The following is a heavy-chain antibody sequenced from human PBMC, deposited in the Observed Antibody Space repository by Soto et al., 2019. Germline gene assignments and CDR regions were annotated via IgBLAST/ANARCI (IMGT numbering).Heavy chain of an antibody. CDR1: GFTXSSYG. V-gene: IGHV3-30*18. J-gene: IGHJ6*02. Sequence: PGGSLRLSCAASGFTXSSYGMHWVLQAPGKGLEWVAVISYDGSNKYYADSVKGRFTISRDNSKNTLYLQMNSLRAEDTAVYYCAKDLSSPHQYCSGGSCYGLYYYYYGMDVWGQGTTVTVSS. CDR2: ISYDGSNK. CDR3: AKDLSSPHQYCSGGSCYGLYYYYYGMDV. D-gene: IGHD2-15*01.